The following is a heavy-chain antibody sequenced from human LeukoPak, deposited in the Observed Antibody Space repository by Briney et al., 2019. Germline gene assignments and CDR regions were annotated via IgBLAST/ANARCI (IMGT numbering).Heavy chain of an antibody. D-gene: IGHD6-6*01. CDR1: GGSISSSNW. J-gene: IGHJ4*02. V-gene: IGHV4-4*02. CDR2: IYHSGST. Sequence: PSGTLSLTCAVSGGSISSSNWWSWVRQPPGKGLEWIGEIYHSGSTNYNPSLKSRITISVDKSKNQFSLKLSSVTAADTAVYYCASRDLVARPGVDYWGQGTLVTVSS. CDR3: ASRDLVARPGVDY.